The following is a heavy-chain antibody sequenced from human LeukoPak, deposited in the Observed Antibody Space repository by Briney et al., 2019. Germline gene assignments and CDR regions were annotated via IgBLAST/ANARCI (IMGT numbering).Heavy chain of an antibody. Sequence: SETLSLTCAVYGGSFSGYYWSWIRQPPGKGLEWIGEINHSGSTNYNPSLKSRVTISVDTSKNQFSLKLSSVTAADTAVYYCASRDSSGYYYYYYYLDVWGKGTTVTVPS. CDR1: GGSFSGYY. D-gene: IGHD3-22*01. CDR3: ASRDSSGYYYYYYYLDV. V-gene: IGHV4-34*01. CDR2: INHSGST. J-gene: IGHJ6*03.